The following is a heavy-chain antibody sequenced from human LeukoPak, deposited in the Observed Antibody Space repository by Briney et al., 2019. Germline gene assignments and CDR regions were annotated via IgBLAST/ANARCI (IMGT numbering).Heavy chain of an antibody. CDR2: ISYDGSNK. V-gene: IGHV3-30*18. J-gene: IGHJ4*02. Sequence: PGGSLRLSCAASAFTFSSYGMHWLRQAPAKGLEWVAVISYDGSNKYYADSVKGRFTISRDNSKNTLYLQMNSLRAEDTAVYYCAKDWHSSGWYYFDYWGQGTLVTVSS. D-gene: IGHD6-19*01. CDR3: AKDWHSSGWYYFDY. CDR1: AFTFSSYG.